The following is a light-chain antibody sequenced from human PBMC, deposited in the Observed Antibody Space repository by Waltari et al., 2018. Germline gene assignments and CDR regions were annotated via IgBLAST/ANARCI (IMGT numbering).Light chain of an antibody. CDR1: QSISGW. Sequence: DIQMTKSPSTLSASVGDRVTITCRASQSISGWLAWYQQKPGKAPKLLIYKASTLQSGVPSGFSGSGSGTEFTLTISSLQPDDFATYYCQQYNSYSYTFGQGTKLEIK. CDR2: KAS. V-gene: IGKV1-5*03. J-gene: IGKJ2*01. CDR3: QQYNSYSYT.